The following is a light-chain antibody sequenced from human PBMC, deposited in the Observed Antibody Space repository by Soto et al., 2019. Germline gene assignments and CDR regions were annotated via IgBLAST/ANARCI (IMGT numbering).Light chain of an antibody. V-gene: IGKV3D-20*01. CDR1: QSVTSSY. J-gene: IGKJ4*01. CDR3: QQYGSSPLT. CDR2: DAS. Sequence: EIVLTQSPGTLSLSPGERATLSCRASQSVTSSYLAWYQQKPGLAPRLLIYDASSRATGIPDRFSGSGSGTDFTLTISRLEPEDFAVYYCQQYGSSPLTFGEGTKV.